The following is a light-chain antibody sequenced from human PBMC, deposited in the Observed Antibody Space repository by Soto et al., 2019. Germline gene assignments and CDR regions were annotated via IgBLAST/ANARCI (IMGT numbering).Light chain of an antibody. Sequence: QAVVTQEPSLTVSPGGTVTLTCAPTAGAVTSDYYPNWFQQKPGQAPRALIYTTVNKHSWTPARFSGSLLGDKAALTLSGALPEDEADDYVLLYDGAARVFGGGTEVTVL. CDR1: AGAVTSDYY. CDR2: TTV. V-gene: IGLV7-43*01. J-gene: IGLJ3*02. CDR3: LLYDGAARV.